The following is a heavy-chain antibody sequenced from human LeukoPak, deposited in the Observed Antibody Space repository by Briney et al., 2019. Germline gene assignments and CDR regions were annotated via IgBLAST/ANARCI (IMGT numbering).Heavy chain of an antibody. Sequence: ASVKVSCKASGGSFSSYAISWIRQAPGQGLEWMGGTSPISSTVDHAQKLQGRVTMTRDTSTSTVYMELSSLKSEDTAVYYCAREDVVLVDAVRYYYYGMDVWGQGTTVTVSS. CDR1: GGSFSSYA. D-gene: IGHD2-8*01. J-gene: IGHJ6*02. CDR2: TSPISSTV. CDR3: AREDVVLVDAVRYYYYGMDV. V-gene: IGHV1-69*05.